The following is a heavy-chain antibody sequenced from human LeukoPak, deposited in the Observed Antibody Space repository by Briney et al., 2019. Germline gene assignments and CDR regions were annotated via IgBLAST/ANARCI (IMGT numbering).Heavy chain of an antibody. V-gene: IGHV4-59*01. Sequence: SETLSLTCTVSSDSISSYYWSWIRQPPGKGLEWIGYIYYSGTTKYNPSLKSRVTISIDTSKNQFSLKLSSVTAADTAVYYCARTAYDSSGNFFDYWGQGTLVTVSS. J-gene: IGHJ4*02. CDR1: SDSISSYY. CDR3: ARTAYDSSGNFFDY. D-gene: IGHD3-22*01. CDR2: IYYSGTT.